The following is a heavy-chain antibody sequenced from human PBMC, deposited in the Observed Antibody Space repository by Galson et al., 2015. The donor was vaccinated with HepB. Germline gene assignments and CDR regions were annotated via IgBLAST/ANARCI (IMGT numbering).Heavy chain of an antibody. J-gene: IGHJ4*02. CDR1: GFTFSRLG. Sequence: SLRLSCAASGFTFSRLGMTWVRQAPGKGLEGVAAIGVSRTTDYADSVKGRFTISRDNSKNMLFLQMNNLRAEDTAVYYCAKGTTDIDYWGQGTLVTVSS. D-gene: IGHD1-1*01. CDR2: IGVSRTT. CDR3: AKGTTDIDY. V-gene: IGHV3-23*01.